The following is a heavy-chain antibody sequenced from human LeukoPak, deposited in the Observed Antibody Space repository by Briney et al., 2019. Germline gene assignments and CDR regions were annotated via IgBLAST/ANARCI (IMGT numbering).Heavy chain of an antibody. CDR2: INPSGGST. CDR3: ARGPMTTDYYYCYMDV. J-gene: IGHJ6*03. CDR1: GYTFTSYY. V-gene: IGHV1-46*01. Sequence: ASVKVSCKASGYTFTSYYMHWVRQAPGQGLEWMGIINPSGGSTSYAQKFQGRVTMTRDMSTSTVYMELSSLRSEDTAVYYCARGPMTTDYYYCYMDVWGKGTTVTVSS. D-gene: IGHD4-11*01.